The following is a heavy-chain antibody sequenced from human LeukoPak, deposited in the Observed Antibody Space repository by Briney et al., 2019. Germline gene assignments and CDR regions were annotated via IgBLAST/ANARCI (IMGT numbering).Heavy chain of an antibody. CDR3: ARHPYYYDSSGYPNWFDP. Sequence: SVKVSCKASGGTFSSYTIIWVRQAPGQGLEWMGGIIPLFGTANYAQKFQGRVTITADESTSTAYMELRSLRSDDTAVYYCARHPYYYDSSGYPNWFDPWGQGTLVTVSS. CDR2: IIPLFGTA. J-gene: IGHJ5*02. CDR1: GGTFSSYT. V-gene: IGHV1-69*13. D-gene: IGHD3-22*01.